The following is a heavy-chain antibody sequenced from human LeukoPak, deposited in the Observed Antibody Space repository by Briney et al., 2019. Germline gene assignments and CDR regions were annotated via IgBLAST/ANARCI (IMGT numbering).Heavy chain of an antibody. CDR3: AGDPPRYYGSGSYYIPYYFGY. V-gene: IGHV1-69*13. CDR1: GGTFSSYA. J-gene: IGHJ4*02. CDR2: IIPIFGTA. Sequence: GASVKVSCKASGGTFSSYAISWVRQAPGQGLEWMGGIIPIFGTANYAQKFQGRVTITADESTSTAYMELSSLRSEDTAVYYCAGDPPRYYGSGSYYIPYYFGYWGQGTLVTVSS. D-gene: IGHD3-10*01.